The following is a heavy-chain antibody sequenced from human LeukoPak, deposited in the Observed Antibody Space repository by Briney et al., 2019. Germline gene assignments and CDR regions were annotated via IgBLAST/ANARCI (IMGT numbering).Heavy chain of an antibody. V-gene: IGHV3-7*01. J-gene: IGHJ3*02. CDR2: INHNGNVN. Sequence: PGGSLRLSCAASGFTFSSYWMNWARQAPGKGLEWVASINHNGNVNYYVDSVKGRFTISRDNAQNSMYLQMNSLRAEDTAVYYCGRVGGRSKAAKGDAFDIWGQGTMVTVSS. CDR3: GRVGGRSKAAKGDAFDI. CDR1: GFTFSSYW. D-gene: IGHD6-6*01.